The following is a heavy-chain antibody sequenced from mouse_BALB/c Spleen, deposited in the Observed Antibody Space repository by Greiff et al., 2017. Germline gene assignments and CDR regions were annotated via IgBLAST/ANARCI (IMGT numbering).Heavy chain of an antibody. V-gene: IGHV5-9-4*01. CDR1: GFTFSSYA. D-gene: IGHD2-3*01. CDR2: ISSGGSYT. CDR3: ARVGSMMVRGDY. J-gene: IGHJ4*01. Sequence: DVHLVESGGGLVKPGGSLKLSCAASGFTFSSYAMSWVRQSPEKRLEWVAEISSGGSYTYYPDTVTGRFTISRDNAKNTLYLEMSSLRSEDTAMYYCARVGSMMVRGDYWGQGTSVTVSS.